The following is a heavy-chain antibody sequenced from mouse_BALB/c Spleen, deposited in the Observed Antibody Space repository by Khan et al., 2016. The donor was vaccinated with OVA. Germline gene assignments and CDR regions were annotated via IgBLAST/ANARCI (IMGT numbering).Heavy chain of an antibody. D-gene: IGHD2-13*01. J-gene: IGHJ3*01. CDR2: ISTYYGAV. CDR1: GYTFTDFT. Sequence: QVQLQQSGAELVRPGVSVKISCKSSGYTFTDFTIHWVKQSHALSLEWIGVISTYYGAVTYNQKFKGQATMTVDKSSSTTYMELARLTSEDFAIYACTGGEGGRRFAYGGKGTLVTVSA. CDR3: TGGEGGRRFAY. V-gene: IGHV1S137*01.